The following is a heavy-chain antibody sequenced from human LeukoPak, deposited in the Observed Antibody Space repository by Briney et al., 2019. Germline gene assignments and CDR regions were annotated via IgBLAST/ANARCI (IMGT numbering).Heavy chain of an antibody. Sequence: AASVKVSCKASGYTFTSYGISWVRQAPGQGLEWMGWISAYNGNTNYAQKFQGWVTMTRDTSISTAYMELSRLRSDDTAVYYCARSRSVAGIGDYWGQGTLVTVSS. CDR3: ARSRSVAGIGDY. V-gene: IGHV1-18*01. CDR2: ISAYNGNT. CDR1: GYTFTSYG. D-gene: IGHD6-19*01. J-gene: IGHJ4*02.